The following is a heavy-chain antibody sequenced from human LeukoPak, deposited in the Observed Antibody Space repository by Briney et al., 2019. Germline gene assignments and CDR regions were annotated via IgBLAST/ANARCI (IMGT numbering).Heavy chain of an antibody. J-gene: IGHJ4*02. V-gene: IGHV1-18*01. CDR1: GYTFTSYG. CDR2: ISAYNGNT. D-gene: IGHD1-26*01. Sequence: ASVKVSGKASGYTFTSYGIIWVRQAPGQGLEWMAWISAYNGNTNYAQKLQGRVTMSTDTSTSTAYMELRSLRSDDTAVYYCARGPLAYSGISGGDYWGQGTLVTVSS. CDR3: ARGPLAYSGISGGDY.